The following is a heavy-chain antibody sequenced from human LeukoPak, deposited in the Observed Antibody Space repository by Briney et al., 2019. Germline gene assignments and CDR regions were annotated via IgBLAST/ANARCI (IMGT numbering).Heavy chain of an antibody. D-gene: IGHD4-17*01. CDR1: GGTFSSYA. J-gene: IGHJ6*02. V-gene: IGHV1-69*04. CDR2: IIPILGIA. CDR3: ARAGGTVTATGPYYYYGMDV. Sequence: GASVKVSCKASGGTFSSYAISWVRQAPGQGLEWMGRIIPILGIANYAQKFQGRVTITADKSTGTAYMELSSLRSEDTAVYYCARAGGTVTATGPYYYYGMDVWGQGTTVTVSS.